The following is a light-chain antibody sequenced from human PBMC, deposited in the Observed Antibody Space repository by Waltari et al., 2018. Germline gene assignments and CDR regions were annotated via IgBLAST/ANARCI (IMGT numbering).Light chain of an antibody. J-gene: IGLJ2*01. V-gene: IGLV1-44*01. CDR3: EAWDNSLNGIL. CDR1: RCNIAGYD. CDR2: ENN. Sequence: QSVLPEPPQGAGYPGRRGTITSTWSRCNIAGYDVLWYQQLPGTAPKLLIFENNKRPSGVSDRFSGSKSATSASLTITGLQSEDEAEYYCEAWDNSLNGILFGGGTRLTVL.